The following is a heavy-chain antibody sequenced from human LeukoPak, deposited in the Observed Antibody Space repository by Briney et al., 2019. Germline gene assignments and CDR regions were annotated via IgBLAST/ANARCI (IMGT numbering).Heavy chain of an antibody. CDR3: AKAYYGGNSGVLDY. V-gene: IGHV3-9*01. J-gene: IGHJ4*02. CDR1: GFTFDDYA. CDR2: ISWNSGSI. Sequence: GGSLRLSRAASGFTFDDYAMRWVRQAPGKGLEWVSGISWNSGSIGYADSVKGRFTISRDNAKNSLYLQMNSLRAEDTALYYCAKAYYGGNSGVLDYWGQGTLVTVSS. D-gene: IGHD4-23*01.